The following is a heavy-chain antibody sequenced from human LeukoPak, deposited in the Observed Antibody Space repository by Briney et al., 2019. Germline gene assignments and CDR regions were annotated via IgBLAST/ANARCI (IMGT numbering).Heavy chain of an antibody. CDR2: TYYRSKWFI. V-gene: IGHV6-1*01. Sequence: SQTLSLTCAISGDSVSSNSAAWSWIRQSPSRGLEWLGRTYYRSKWFIDYAVSVKSRVTINPDASKNQFSLQLTSVTPEDTALYYCARAVAGLYYSDYWGQGTLVTVSS. J-gene: IGHJ4*02. D-gene: IGHD6-19*01. CDR3: ARAVAGLYYSDY. CDR1: GDSVSSNSAA.